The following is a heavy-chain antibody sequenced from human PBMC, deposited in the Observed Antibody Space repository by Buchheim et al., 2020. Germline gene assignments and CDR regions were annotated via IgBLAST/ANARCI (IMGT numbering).Heavy chain of an antibody. CDR3: ARGSGYSGYDSGDY. V-gene: IGHV3-23*04. D-gene: IGHD5-12*01. Sequence: VQLVESGGGLVQPGGSLRLSCAASEFTFSIYAMNWVRQAPGKGLEWVSVISGSGSTTYYADSVKGRFTISRDNSKNTLHLQMNSLRVEDTAVYYCARGSGYSGYDSGDYWGQGTL. J-gene: IGHJ4*02. CDR1: EFTFSIYA. CDR2: ISGSGSTT.